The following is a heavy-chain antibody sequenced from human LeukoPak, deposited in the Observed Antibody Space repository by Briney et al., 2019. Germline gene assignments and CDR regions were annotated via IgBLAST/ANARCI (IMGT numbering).Heavy chain of an antibody. CDR2: IGISSGNT. J-gene: IGHJ5*02. CDR1: GFTFSDYS. V-gene: IGHV3-48*01. Sequence: PGGSLRLSCTASGFTFSDYSMNWVRQAPGKGLEWISYIGISSGNTKYADSVKGRFTISRDNSKNMVYLQMNSLRTEDSAVYYCARDRAGTQSWVEFDLWGQGTLVTVSS. D-gene: IGHD3-10*01. CDR3: ARDRAGTQSWVEFDL.